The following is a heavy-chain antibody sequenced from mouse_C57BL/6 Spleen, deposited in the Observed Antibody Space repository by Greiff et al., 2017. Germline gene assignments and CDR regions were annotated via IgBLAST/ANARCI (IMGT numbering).Heavy chain of an antibody. V-gene: IGHV1-47*01. CDR2: FHPYNDDT. CDR3: ARGYYGISPWFAY. Sequence: VQLQQSGAELVKPGASVKMSCKASGYTFTTYPIEWMKQNHGKSLAWIGNFHPYNDDTKYNEKFKGKATLTVEKSSSTVYLELSRLTSDDSAVYYCARGYYGISPWFAYWVQGTLVTVSA. J-gene: IGHJ3*01. D-gene: IGHD1-1*01. CDR1: GYTFTTYP.